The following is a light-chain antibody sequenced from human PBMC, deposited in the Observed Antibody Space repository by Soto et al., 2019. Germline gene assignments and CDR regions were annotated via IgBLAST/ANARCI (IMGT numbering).Light chain of an antibody. Sequence: DIQMTQSPSSLSASVGDRVTITCRASQSISTYLNWYQQKPGKAPKLLIYAASSLQSGVPSRFSGSGSGTDFTLTISSLQPESFATYYCQQSYSTLRNFGQGTKLVIK. CDR3: QQSYSTLRN. J-gene: IGKJ2*01. CDR1: QSISTY. V-gene: IGKV1-39*01. CDR2: AAS.